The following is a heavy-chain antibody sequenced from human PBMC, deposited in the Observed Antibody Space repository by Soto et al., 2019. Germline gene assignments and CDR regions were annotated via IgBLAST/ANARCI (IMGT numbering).Heavy chain of an antibody. CDR2: ISWDGGST. CDR3: AKDLRLGYYYYDGMDV. J-gene: IGHJ6*02. D-gene: IGHD5-12*01. V-gene: IGHV3-43D*04. Sequence: PGGSLRLSCAASGFTFDDYAMHWVRQAPGKGLEWVSLISWDGGSTYYADSVKGRFTISRDNSKNSLYLQMNSLRAEDTALYYCAKDLRLGYYYYDGMDVWGQGTTVTVSS. CDR1: GFTFDDYA.